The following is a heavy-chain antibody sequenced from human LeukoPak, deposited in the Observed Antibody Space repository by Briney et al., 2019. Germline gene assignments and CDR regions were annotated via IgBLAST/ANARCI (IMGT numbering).Heavy chain of an antibody. CDR3: ARVRSGYSHENYFDY. V-gene: IGHV3-48*03. Sequence: PGGSLRLSCAASGFTFSNYEMNWVRQAPGKGLEWVSYISGSGSTIYYADSVKGRFTISRDNAKDSLYLQMSSLRAEDTAVYYCARVRSGYSHENYFDYWGQGTLVTVSS. D-gene: IGHD5-18*01. CDR1: GFTFSNYE. CDR2: ISGSGSTI. J-gene: IGHJ4*02.